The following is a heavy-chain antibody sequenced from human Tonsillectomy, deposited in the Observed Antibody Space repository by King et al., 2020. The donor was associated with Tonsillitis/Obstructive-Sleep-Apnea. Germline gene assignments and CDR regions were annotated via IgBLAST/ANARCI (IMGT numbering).Heavy chain of an antibody. CDR1: GFTFSSYT. CDR2: IRGTSRT. Sequence: VQLVESGGGLVQPGGSLRLSCAASGFTFSSYTIAWVRQAPGKGLEWVSGIRGTSRTYYADSVKGQFTISRDNSKNTLFLQMNSLTAEDTAVYYCAKTDGGDYFYMDVWGKGTTVTVSS. CDR3: AKTDGGDYFYMDV. V-gene: IGHV3-23*04. J-gene: IGHJ6*03. D-gene: IGHD3-16*01.